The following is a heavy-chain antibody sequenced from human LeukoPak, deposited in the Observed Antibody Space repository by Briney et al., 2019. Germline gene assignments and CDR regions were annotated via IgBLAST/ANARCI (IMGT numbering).Heavy chain of an antibody. Sequence: SDTLSLTCTVSGYSISSSNWWGWIRQPPGKGLGWIGYVYYSGNTYYNPSPKSRVTMSVDTSKNQFSLKLSSVAAVDTAVYYCARSVDGGNSPFDYWGQGTLFTVSS. CDR1: GYSISSSNW. V-gene: IGHV4-28*01. J-gene: IGHJ4*02. CDR3: ARSVDGGNSPFDY. D-gene: IGHD4-23*01. CDR2: VYYSGNT.